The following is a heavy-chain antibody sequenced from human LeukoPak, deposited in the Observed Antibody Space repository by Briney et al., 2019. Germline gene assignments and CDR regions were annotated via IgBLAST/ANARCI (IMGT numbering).Heavy chain of an antibody. CDR2: IYTSGST. V-gene: IGHV4-61*02. J-gene: IGHJ6*02. D-gene: IGHD3-22*01. CDR3: AREGYYYDSSGYTRYYYYYGMDV. Sequence: SETLSLTCTVSGGSISSGSYYWSWIRKPAGKGLEWIGRIYTSGSTNYNPSLKSRVTISVDTSKNQFSLKLSSVTAADTAVYYCAREGYYYDSSGYTRYYYYYGMDVWGQGTTVTVSS. CDR1: GGSISSGSYY.